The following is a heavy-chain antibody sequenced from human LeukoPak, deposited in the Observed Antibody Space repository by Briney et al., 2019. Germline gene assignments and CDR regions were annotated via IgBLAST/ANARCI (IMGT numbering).Heavy chain of an antibody. CDR3: ARGLQGTVTYYYYYGMDA. CDR1: GFTVSSNY. J-gene: IGHJ6*02. CDR2: IYSGGST. Sequence: GSLRLSCAASGFTVSSNYMSWVRQAPGKGLEWVSVIYSGGSTYYADSVKGRFTISRDNSKNTLYLQMNSLRAEDTAVYYCARGLQGTVTYYYYYGMDAWGQGTTVTVSS. V-gene: IGHV3-53*01. D-gene: IGHD4-17*01.